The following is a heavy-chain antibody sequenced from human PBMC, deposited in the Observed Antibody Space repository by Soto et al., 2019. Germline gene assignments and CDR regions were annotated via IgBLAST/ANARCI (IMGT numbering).Heavy chain of an antibody. J-gene: IGHJ4*02. D-gene: IGHD3-22*01. Sequence: QVQLVESGGGVVQPGRSLRLSCAASGFTFSSYGMHWVRQAPGKGLEWVAVISYDGSNKYYADSVKGRFTISRDNSKNTLYLQMNSLRAEDTAVYYCAKDRSGLSYFDYWGQGTLVTVSS. V-gene: IGHV3-30*18. CDR1: GFTFSSYG. CDR3: AKDRSGLSYFDY. CDR2: ISYDGSNK.